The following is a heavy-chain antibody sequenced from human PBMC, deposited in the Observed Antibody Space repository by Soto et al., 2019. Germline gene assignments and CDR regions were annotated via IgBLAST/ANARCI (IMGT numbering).Heavy chain of an antibody. D-gene: IGHD3-3*01. CDR2: INHTGST. CDR3: ARVAPFYDFWSGYPLGWFDP. V-gene: IGHV4-34*01. CDR1: GGSFSGYY. Sequence: QVQLQQWGAGLLKPSETLSLTCAVYGGSFSGYYWSWIRQPPGKGLEWIGEINHTGSTNYNPSLKSRVTRSVDTSKNPSSLKLSSVTAADTAVYYCARVAPFYDFWSGYPLGWFDPWGQGTLVTVSS. J-gene: IGHJ5*02.